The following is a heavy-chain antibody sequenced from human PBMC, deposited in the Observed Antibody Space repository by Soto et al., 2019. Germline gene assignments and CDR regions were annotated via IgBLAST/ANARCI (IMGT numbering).Heavy chain of an antibody. CDR2: ISVSGGGT. Sequence: PGGSLRLSCEASGFTFSSYATNWVRQAPGRGLEWVSSISVSGGGTHYADSVKGRFTISIDISKNTVYLQMNGLSPEDTAVYYCAYGMDVWGQGTTVTVSS. V-gene: IGHV3-23*01. J-gene: IGHJ6*02. CDR3: AYGMDV. CDR1: GFTFSSYA.